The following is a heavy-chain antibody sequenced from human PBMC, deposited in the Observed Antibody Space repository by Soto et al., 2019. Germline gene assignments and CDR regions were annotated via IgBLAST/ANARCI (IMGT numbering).Heavy chain of an antibody. CDR3: AKISGSGSYYNPVDY. D-gene: IGHD3-10*01. CDR1: GFTFSTYA. Sequence: GGSLRLSCAASGFTFSTYAMSWVRQAPGKGLEWVSAISGSGGSTYYADSVKGRFTISRDNSKNTLNLQMNSLRAEDTAVYYCAKISGSGSYYNPVDYWGQGTLVTVSS. CDR2: ISGSGGST. J-gene: IGHJ4*02. V-gene: IGHV3-23*01.